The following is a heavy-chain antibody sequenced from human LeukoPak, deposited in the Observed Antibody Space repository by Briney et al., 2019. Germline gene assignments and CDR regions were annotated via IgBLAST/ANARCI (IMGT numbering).Heavy chain of an antibody. V-gene: IGHV4-39*02. Sequence: PSETLSLTCTVSGASISSSTYYWAWLRQPPVKSLEWIGSIYSSGLTYYHPSLKSRLTISSDTSNNQFSLKLSSVTAADTAVYYCARGRALDYWGQGTLVTVSS. D-gene: IGHD3-10*01. CDR3: ARGRALDY. CDR2: IYSSGLT. J-gene: IGHJ4*02. CDR1: GASISSSTYY.